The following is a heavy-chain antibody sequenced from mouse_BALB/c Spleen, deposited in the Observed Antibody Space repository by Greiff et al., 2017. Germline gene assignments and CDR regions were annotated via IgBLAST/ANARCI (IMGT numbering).Heavy chain of an antibody. CDR3: AREGDGNSHAMDD. J-gene: IGHJ4*01. V-gene: IGHV3-5*02. CDR1: GISITTGNYR. D-gene: IGHD2-1*01. Sequence: EAQLQESGPGLVKPSQTVSLTCTVTGISITTGNYRWSWIRQFPGNKLEWIGYIYYSGTITSNPSLTSRTTITRDTSKNQFFLEMNSLTAEDTATYYCAREGDGNSHAMDDWGQGTSVTVSS. CDR2: IYYSGTI.